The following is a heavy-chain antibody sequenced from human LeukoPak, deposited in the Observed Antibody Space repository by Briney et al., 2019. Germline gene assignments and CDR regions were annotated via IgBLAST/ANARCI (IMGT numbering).Heavy chain of an antibody. V-gene: IGHV4-34*01. Sequence: SETLSLTCAVYGGSFSGYYWSWIRQPPGKGLEWIGEINHSGSTNYNPSLKSRVTISVDTSKNQFSLKLSSVTAADTAVYYCARAHVLNYYDSSGSYGMDVWGQGTTVTVSS. CDR2: INHSGST. CDR1: GGSFSGYY. J-gene: IGHJ6*02. D-gene: IGHD3-22*01. CDR3: ARAHVLNYYDSSGSYGMDV.